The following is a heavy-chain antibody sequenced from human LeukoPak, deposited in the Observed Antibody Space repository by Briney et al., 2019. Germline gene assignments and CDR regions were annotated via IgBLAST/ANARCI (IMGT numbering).Heavy chain of an antibody. CDR1: GGSFSGYY. V-gene: IGHV4-34*01. CDR3: ARSSEGPYCSNTSCYFYYYYYYMDV. Sequence: PSETLSLTCAVYGGSFSGYYWSWIRQPPGKGLEWIGEINHSGSTNYNPSLKSRVTISVDTSKNQFSLKLSSVTAADTAVYYCARSSEGPYCSNTSCYFYYYYYYMDVWGKGTTVTVSS. J-gene: IGHJ6*03. D-gene: IGHD2-2*01. CDR2: INHSGST.